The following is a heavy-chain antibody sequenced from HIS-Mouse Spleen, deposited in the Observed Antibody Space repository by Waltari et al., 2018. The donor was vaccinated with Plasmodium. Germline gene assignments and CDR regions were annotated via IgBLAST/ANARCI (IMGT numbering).Heavy chain of an antibody. D-gene: IGHD6-13*01. CDR3: ARVLGYKAAAGTFVEYFQH. Sequence: QVQLVQSGAEVKKPGASVKVSCKASGYTFTGYYMHWVRQAPGQGLEWMGWINPNSGGTNYAQKFQGRVTMTRDTSISTAYMELSRLRSDDTAGYYWARVLGYKAAAGTFVEYFQHWGQGTLVTVSS. J-gene: IGHJ1*01. CDR1: GYTFTGYY. V-gene: IGHV1-2*02. CDR2: INPNSGGT.